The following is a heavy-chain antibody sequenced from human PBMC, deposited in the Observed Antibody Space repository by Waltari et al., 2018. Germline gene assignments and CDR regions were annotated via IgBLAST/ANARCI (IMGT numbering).Heavy chain of an antibody. D-gene: IGHD1-1*01. V-gene: IGHV1-69*01. J-gene: IGHJ4*02. Sequence: QLQLVQSGAAVEKRGSSVKASCKAAGRMLSRYAISQVRQAPGQGLEWMGWIIPIFGTANYAQKLQRRVTITTYESTCTAYMELSSMRSEDTAVYFCARDGNCNHVKYFDYWGQGTLVTVSS. CDR1: GRMLSRYA. CDR2: IIPIFGTA. CDR3: ARDGNCNHVKYFDY.